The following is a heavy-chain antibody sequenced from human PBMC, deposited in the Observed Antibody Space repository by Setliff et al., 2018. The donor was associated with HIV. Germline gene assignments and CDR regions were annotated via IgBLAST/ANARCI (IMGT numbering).Heavy chain of an antibody. V-gene: IGHV1-2*06. CDR1: GYTFTGYF. CDR3: SRGSTAVNYYYYYMDV. D-gene: IGHD2-2*01. J-gene: IGHJ6*03. Sequence: GASVKVSCKASGYTFTGYFIHWVRQAPGQGLEWMGRIIPNSAGTNYAQKFQGRVTMTRDTSISTAYMELSRLRSDDTAVYYCSRGSTAVNYYYYYMDVCGKGTTVTVSS. CDR2: IIPNSAGT.